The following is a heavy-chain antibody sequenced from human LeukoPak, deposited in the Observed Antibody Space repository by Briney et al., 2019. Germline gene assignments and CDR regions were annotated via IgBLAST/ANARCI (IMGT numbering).Heavy chain of an antibody. J-gene: IGHJ4*02. V-gene: IGHV4-39*01. CDR3: ASYVADSRDYFDY. CDR1: GGSISSSSYY. D-gene: IGHD3-22*01. Sequence: SETLSLTCTVSGGSISSSSYYWGWIRQPPGKGLEWIGSIYYSGSTYYNPSLKSRVTISVDTSKNQFSLKLSSVTAADTAVYYCASYVADSRDYFDYWGQGTLVTVSS. CDR2: IYYSGST.